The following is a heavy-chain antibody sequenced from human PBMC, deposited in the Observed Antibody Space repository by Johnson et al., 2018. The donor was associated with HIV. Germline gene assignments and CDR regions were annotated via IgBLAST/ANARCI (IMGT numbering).Heavy chain of an antibody. Sequence: QVQLVESGGGVVQPGRSLRLSCAASGFTLSSYPMHWVRQAPGKGLEWVAVISFDGSKKYYADSVKGRFTISRDNSKNTLYLQMNSLKAEDTAVYYWVSSGCQRCAFDIWGQGTMVTVSS. CDR2: ISFDGSKK. D-gene: IGHD6-19*01. V-gene: IGHV3-30*14. CDR3: VSSGCQRCAFDI. CDR1: GFTLSSYP. J-gene: IGHJ3*02.